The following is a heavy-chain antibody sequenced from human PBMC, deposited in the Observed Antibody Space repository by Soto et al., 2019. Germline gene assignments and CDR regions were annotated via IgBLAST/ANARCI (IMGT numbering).Heavy chain of an antibody. Sequence: SETLSHTCAVSGGSISSDDYSWSWIRQPPGKGLEWIGYIYHSGSTYYNPSLKSRVTISLDRSKNEFSLNLSSVTAVDTAVYYCARSPKGTTLATHFDYWGPGALVTVSS. J-gene: IGHJ4*02. CDR3: ARSPKGTTLATHFDY. CDR2: IYHSGST. D-gene: IGHD4-17*01. V-gene: IGHV4-30-2*01. CDR1: GGSISSDDYS.